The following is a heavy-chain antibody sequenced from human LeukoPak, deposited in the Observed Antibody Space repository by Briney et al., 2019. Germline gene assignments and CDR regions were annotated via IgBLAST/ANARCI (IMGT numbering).Heavy chain of an antibody. J-gene: IGHJ4*02. D-gene: IGHD3-22*01. Sequence: EGSLRLSCAASGFTFSSYEMNWVRQAPGKGLEWVSYISSSGSTIYYADSVKGRFTISRDNAKNSLYLQMNSLRAEDTAVYYCARYYYDSSVYDYWGQGTLVTVSS. CDR1: GFTFSSYE. CDR2: ISSSGSTI. CDR3: ARYYYDSSVYDY. V-gene: IGHV3-48*03.